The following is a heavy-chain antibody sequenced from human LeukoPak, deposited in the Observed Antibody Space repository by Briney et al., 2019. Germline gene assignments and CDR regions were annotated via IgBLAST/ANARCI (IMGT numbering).Heavy chain of an antibody. CDR2: MNPNSGGT. J-gene: IGHJ4*02. CDR3: ATSRGGTSFDY. CDR1: GYTFTDYY. Sequence: ASVKVSCKASGYTFTDYYVHWVRQAPGQGLEWMGWMNPNSGGTNYAQRVQGRVTMTRDTSISTAYMELTRLRFDDTAVFYCATSRGGTSFDYWGQGTLVTVSS. V-gene: IGHV1-2*02. D-gene: IGHD2-2*01.